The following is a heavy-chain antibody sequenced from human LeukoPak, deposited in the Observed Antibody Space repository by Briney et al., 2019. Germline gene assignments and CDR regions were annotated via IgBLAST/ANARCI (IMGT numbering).Heavy chain of an antibody. Sequence: ASVKVSCKASGGTFSSYAISWVRQAPGQGLEWMGRIIPILGIANYAQKFQGRVTITADKSTSTAYMELSSLRSEDTAVYYCVRDDIAAAGTLDWFDPRGQGTLVTVSS. V-gene: IGHV1-69*04. D-gene: IGHD6-13*01. CDR2: IIPILGIA. CDR1: GGTFSSYA. CDR3: VRDDIAAAGTLDWFDP. J-gene: IGHJ5*02.